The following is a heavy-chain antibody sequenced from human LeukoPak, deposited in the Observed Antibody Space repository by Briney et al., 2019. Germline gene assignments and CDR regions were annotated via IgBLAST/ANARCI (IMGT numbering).Heavy chain of an antibody. CDR1: GYTFTSYY. Sequence: ASVKVSCKASGYTFTSYYMHWVRQAPGQGLEWMGIINPSGGSTSYAQKFQGRVTMTRDTSTSTVYMELSSLRSEDTAVYYCVREEPYYDILTGRAYYFDYWGQGTLVTVSS. D-gene: IGHD3-9*01. J-gene: IGHJ4*02. CDR2: INPSGGST. V-gene: IGHV1-46*01. CDR3: VREEPYYDILTGRAYYFDY.